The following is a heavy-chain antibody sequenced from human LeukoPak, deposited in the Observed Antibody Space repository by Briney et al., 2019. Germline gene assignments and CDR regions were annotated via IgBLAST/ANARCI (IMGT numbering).Heavy chain of an antibody. CDR2: VKQDESEK. D-gene: IGHD3-22*01. J-gene: IGHJ3*02. CDR3: ARDRDYHDDRTDYYYDAFDI. V-gene: IGHV3-7*01. Sequence: GGSLRLSCAASGFTFSSYWMSWVRQAPGKGLEWVANVKQDESEKHYVDSVKGRFTISRDNAKSSLYLRMDSLRVEDTAVYYCARDRDYHDDRTDYYYDAFDIWGQGTTVTVSS. CDR1: GFTFSSYW.